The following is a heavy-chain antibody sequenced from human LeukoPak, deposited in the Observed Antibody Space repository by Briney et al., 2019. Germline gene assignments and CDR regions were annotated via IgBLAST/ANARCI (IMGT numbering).Heavy chain of an antibody. Sequence: GGSLRHSCAASGFTFSSYSMHWVRQAPGKGLEWVAFIRYDGSNKYYADSVKGRFTISRDNSKNTLYLQINSLRAEDTAVYYCARCDSSGWYFDLWGRGTLVTVSS. CDR3: ARCDSSGWYFDL. J-gene: IGHJ2*01. CDR1: GFTFSSYS. V-gene: IGHV3-30*02. CDR2: IRYDGSNK. D-gene: IGHD3-22*01.